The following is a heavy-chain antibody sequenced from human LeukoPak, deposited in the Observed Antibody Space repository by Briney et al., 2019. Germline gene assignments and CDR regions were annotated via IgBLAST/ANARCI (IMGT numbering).Heavy chain of an antibody. D-gene: IGHD6-13*01. CDR1: GFTFNNYV. Sequence: GGSLRLCCAASGFTFNNYVMSWVRQAPGKGLEWVSVISDSGSDTYYADSVKGRFTISRDNSKNTLYLQMNSLRAEDTAVYYCAKDLMVYRSSWYSFDYWGQGTLVTVSS. CDR2: ISDSGSDT. V-gene: IGHV3-23*01. J-gene: IGHJ4*02. CDR3: AKDLMVYRSSWYSFDY.